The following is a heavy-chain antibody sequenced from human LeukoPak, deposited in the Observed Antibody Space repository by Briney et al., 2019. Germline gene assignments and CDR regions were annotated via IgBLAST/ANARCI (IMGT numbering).Heavy chain of an antibody. D-gene: IGHD2-2*01. J-gene: IGHJ4*02. CDR3: ARDRDIVVVPAAEGFDY. Sequence: PGGSLRLSCAASGFTFSSYWMSWVRQAPGKGLEWVANIKQDGSGKYYVDSVKGRFTISRDNAKNSLYLQMNSLRAEDTAVYYCARDRDIVVVPAAEGFDYWGQGTLVSVSS. V-gene: IGHV3-7*01. CDR2: IKQDGSGK. CDR1: GFTFSSYW.